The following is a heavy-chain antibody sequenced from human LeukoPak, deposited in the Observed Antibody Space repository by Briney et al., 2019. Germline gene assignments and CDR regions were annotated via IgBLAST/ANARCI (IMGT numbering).Heavy chain of an antibody. D-gene: IGHD4/OR15-4a*01. CDR3: VKEVHSTMVGLFDY. CDR1: GFTFSRYW. V-gene: IGHV3-23*01. Sequence: QPGGSLRLSCAASGFTFSRYWMHWVRQAPGKGLEWVSGLSGSGGSTDYPDSVKGRFTISRDNSKNTLYLQMNSLRADDTAVYYCVKEVHSTMVGLFDYWGQGTLVTVSS. CDR2: LSGSGGST. J-gene: IGHJ4*02.